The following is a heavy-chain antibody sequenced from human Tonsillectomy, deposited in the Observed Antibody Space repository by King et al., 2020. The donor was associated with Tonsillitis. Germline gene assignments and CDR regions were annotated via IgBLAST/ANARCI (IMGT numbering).Heavy chain of an antibody. D-gene: IGHD3-3*02. CDR2: IYSSGST. Sequence: HVQLQESGPGLVKPSQTLSLTCTVSGGSISSGTYYWSWIRQPAGKGLEWIGRIYSSGSTNYNPSLKSRVSMSVDTSKSQFSLKLSSVTAADTAVYYCAREYYQFVFDPWGQGTLVTVSS. CDR3: AREYYQFVFDP. CDR1: GGSISSGTYY. V-gene: IGHV4-61*02. J-gene: IGHJ5*02.